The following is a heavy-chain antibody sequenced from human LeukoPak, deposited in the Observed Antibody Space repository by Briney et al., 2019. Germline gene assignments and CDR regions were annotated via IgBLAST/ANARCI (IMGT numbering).Heavy chain of an antibody. CDR1: GFTFSNHG. D-gene: IGHD3-3*01. V-gene: IGHV3-21*01. CDR2: ISTSSAYI. Sequence: GGSLRLSCAASGFTFSNHGMNWVRQAPGKGLEWVSSISTSSAYIHYAESVKGRFTISRDKTRNSVDLQMNALRPEDTAVYYCARATTIFGVVRDIFDYWGQGTLVTVSS. CDR3: ARATTIFGVVRDIFDY. J-gene: IGHJ4*02.